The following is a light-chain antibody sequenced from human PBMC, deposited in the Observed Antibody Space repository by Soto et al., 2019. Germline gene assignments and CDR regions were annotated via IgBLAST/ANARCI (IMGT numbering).Light chain of an antibody. J-gene: IGKJ4*01. CDR1: QSVSSSY. V-gene: IGKV3-20*01. CDR3: QQYGSSPLT. CDR2: GAS. Sequence: VLKQSPGALSLYPGERATLSCRASQSVSSSYLAWYQQKPGQAPRLLIYGASSRATGIPDRFSGSGSGTDFTLTISRLEPEDFAVYYCQQYGSSPLTFGGGTKVDIK.